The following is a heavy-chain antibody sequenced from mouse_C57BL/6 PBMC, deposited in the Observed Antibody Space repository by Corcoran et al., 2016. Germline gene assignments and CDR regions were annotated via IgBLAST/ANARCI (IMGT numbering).Heavy chain of an antibody. J-gene: IGHJ2*01. CDR3: VRVY. CDR1: GDTFTEYP. Sequence: QIQLVQSGPEVQKPGETVKNSCKDSGDTFTEYPMHWVKQAPGKGFKWRGMIYNDTGEQTYAEEIKERFSFSLETSASTAYLQINNLKNEDTATYFCVRVYLGQGTTLTVSS. V-gene: IGHV9-1*01. CDR2: IYNDTGEQ.